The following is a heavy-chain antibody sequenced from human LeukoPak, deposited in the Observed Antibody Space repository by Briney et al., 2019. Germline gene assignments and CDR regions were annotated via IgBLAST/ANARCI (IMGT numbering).Heavy chain of an antibody. D-gene: IGHD6-19*01. CDR2: ISYDGGNE. Sequence: GRSLRLSCAPSGFIFEDFAMHWVRQAPGKGLEWVALISYDGGNENYADSVKGRFTISRDNSKNTLYLHMNSLRLEDTAVYYCARDPPFSSGWSQNHFDHWGQGTLVTVSS. CDR1: GFIFEDFA. CDR3: ARDPPFSSGWSQNHFDH. J-gene: IGHJ4*02. V-gene: IGHV3-30*04.